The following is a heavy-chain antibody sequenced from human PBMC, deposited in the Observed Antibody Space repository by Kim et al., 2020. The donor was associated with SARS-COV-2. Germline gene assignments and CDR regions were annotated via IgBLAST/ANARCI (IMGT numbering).Heavy chain of an antibody. Sequence: ASVKVSCKASEYTFTSHALNWVRQAPGQGLEWMGWINTNTGNPTYAQGFTGRFVFSLGSSVSTAYLQIISLKAEDTAVYYCADLTGTTPYWGQGTLVTVSS. V-gene: IGHV7-4-1*02. D-gene: IGHD1-7*01. J-gene: IGHJ4*02. CDR2: INTNTGNP. CDR1: EYTFTSHA. CDR3: ADLTGTTPY.